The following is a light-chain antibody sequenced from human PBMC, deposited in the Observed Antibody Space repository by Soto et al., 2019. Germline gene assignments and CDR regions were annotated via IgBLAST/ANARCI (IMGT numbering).Light chain of an antibody. V-gene: IGKV3-15*01. CDR3: QQYDNWPPRWT. Sequence: EIVMTQSPATLSVSPGERVTLTCRASQSVGTNLAWYQQKPGQAPRLLIVGAATRASGIPVKFSGSGSGTEFTLSIGSLQSEDFAIYYCQQYDNWPPRWTCGQGTKVDIK. CDR2: GAA. J-gene: IGKJ2*01. CDR1: QSVGTN.